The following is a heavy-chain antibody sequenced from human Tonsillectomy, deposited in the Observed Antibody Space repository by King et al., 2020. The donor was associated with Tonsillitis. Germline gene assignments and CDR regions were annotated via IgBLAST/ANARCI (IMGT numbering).Heavy chain of an antibody. CDR2: ISSNSYI. V-gene: IGHV3-21*01. Sequence: VQLVESGGGLVKPGGSLRLSCAASGFTFSTYSMDWVRQAPGKGLEWVSSISSNSYIYYADSVKGRFTISRDNAKNSLYLQMISLRAEDTAVYYCARADFLTGFHAFDIWGQGTMVTVSS. CDR3: ARADFLTGFHAFDI. CDR1: GFTFSTYS. D-gene: IGHD3-9*01. J-gene: IGHJ3*02.